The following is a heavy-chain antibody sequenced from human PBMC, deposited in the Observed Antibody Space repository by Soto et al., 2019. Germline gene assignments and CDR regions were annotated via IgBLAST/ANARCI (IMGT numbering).Heavy chain of an antibody. Sequence: QAQLVQSGAEVKEPGASVKVSCKASGYTFIVYGISWVRQAPGQGLEWMGWSSAYDGKTSYAQKFQGRVTMTTNITTSTAYMELRSLRSDDTAVYYCTRVVTGRWVDPWGQGTLVTVSS. CDR1: GYTFIVYG. CDR2: SSAYDGKT. CDR3: TRVVTGRWVDP. J-gene: IGHJ5*02. V-gene: IGHV1-18*01. D-gene: IGHD2-21*02.